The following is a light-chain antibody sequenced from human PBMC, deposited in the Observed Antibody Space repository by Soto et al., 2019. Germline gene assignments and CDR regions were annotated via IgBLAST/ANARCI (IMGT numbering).Light chain of an antibody. CDR2: EVT. CDR3: SSYTNINTRACV. J-gene: IGLJ1*01. CDR1: SGDIGSCNC. V-gene: IGLV2-14*01. Sequence: QSVLTQPASVSGSPGQSITISCTGTSGDIGSCNCVSWYQQHPGKAPKLIIYEVTDRPSGVSNRFSGSKSGNTASLTISGLQAEDEAEYYCSSYTNINTRACVFGTGTKVTVL.